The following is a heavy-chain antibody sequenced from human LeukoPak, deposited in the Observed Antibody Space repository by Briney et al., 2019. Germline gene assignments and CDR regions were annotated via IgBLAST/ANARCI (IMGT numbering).Heavy chain of an antibody. CDR1: GGTFSSYA. CDR3: ARVLNSYSGYDLSFGF. V-gene: IGHV1-69*05. Sequence: SVKVSCRTSGGTFSSYAISWVRQAPGQGLEWMGRIIPIFGTANYAQRFQGRVTITTDESTSTAYMELSSLRSEDTAVYYCARVLNSYSGYDLSFGFWGQGTLVTVSS. D-gene: IGHD5-12*01. J-gene: IGHJ4*02. CDR2: IIPIFGTA.